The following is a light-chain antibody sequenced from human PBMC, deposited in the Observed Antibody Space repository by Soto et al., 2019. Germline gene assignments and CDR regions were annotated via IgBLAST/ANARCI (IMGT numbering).Light chain of an antibody. CDR1: QDISNY. CDR2: DAS. CDR3: QPYHKRPPLT. Sequence: DIQMTQSPSSLSASVGDRVTITCQASQDISNYLNWYQQKLGKAPKLLIYDASNLETRVPSRCRGSGSATDFTLNIRSLQPGDLATYYCQPYHKRPPLTFGGGTKVELK. V-gene: IGKV1-33*01. J-gene: IGKJ4*01.